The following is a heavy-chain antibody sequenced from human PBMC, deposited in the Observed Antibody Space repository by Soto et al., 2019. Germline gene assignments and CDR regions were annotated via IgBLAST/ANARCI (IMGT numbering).Heavy chain of an antibody. CDR2: IYYSGST. CDR3: ARAALTTLAHYFDY. J-gene: IGHJ4*02. D-gene: IGHD4-17*01. Sequence: QVQLQESGPGLVKPSETLSLTCTVSGGSISSYYWSWIRQPPGKGLEWIGYIYYSGSTNYNPSLTSRVTISVDTSKNHYSLKPSSVTAADTAVYYCARAALTTLAHYFDYWGQGTLVTVSS. CDR1: GGSISSYY. V-gene: IGHV4-59*01.